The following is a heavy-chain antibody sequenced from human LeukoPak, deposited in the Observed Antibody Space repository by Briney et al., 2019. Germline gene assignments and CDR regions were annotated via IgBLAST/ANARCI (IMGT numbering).Heavy chain of an antibody. CDR2: ISTSGST. D-gene: IGHD3-10*01. CDR1: GGSISSYY. J-gene: IGHJ4*02. CDR3: AREDHGSGSLRPFDY. V-gene: IGHV4-4*07. Sequence: MSSETLSLTCNVSGGSISSYYWSWIRQPAGKGLEWIGRISTSGSTNYSPSLKSRVTMSVDTSMNQFSLKLNSVTAADTAVYYCAREDHGSGSLRPFDYWGQGTLVTVSS.